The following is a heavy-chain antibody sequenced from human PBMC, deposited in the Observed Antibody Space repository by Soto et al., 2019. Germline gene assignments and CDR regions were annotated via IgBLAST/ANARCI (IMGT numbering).Heavy chain of an antibody. Sequence: EVQLLESGGGLVQPGGSLRLPCAASGFTFSSYAMSWVRQAPGKGLEWVSAISGSGGSTYYADSVKGRFTISRDNSKNTLYLQMNSLRAEDTAVYYCAKDTCGGDCYSDLDYWGQGTLVTVSS. CDR3: AKDTCGGDCYSDLDY. CDR2: ISGSGGST. CDR1: GFTFSSYA. D-gene: IGHD2-21*02. V-gene: IGHV3-23*01. J-gene: IGHJ4*02.